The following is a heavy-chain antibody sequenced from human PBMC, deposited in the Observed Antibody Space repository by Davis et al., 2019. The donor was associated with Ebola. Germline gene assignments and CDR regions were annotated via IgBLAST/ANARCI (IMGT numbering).Heavy chain of an antibody. J-gene: IGHJ4*02. V-gene: IGHV4-38-2*02. Sequence: SETLSLTCTVSGYSISSGYYWGWIRQPPGKGLEWIGSIYHSGSTYYNPSLKSRVPISVDTSKNQFSLKLSSVTAADTAVYYCARTVVLLWFGESYVDYWGQGTLVTVSS. CDR2: IYHSGST. CDR3: ARTVVLLWFGESYVDY. CDR1: GYSISSGYY. D-gene: IGHD3-10*01.